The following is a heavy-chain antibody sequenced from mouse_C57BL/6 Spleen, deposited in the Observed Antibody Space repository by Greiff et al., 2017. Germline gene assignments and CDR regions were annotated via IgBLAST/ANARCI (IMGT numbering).Heavy chain of an antibody. CDR1: GYTFTSYW. D-gene: IGHD1-1*01. J-gene: IGHJ1*03. CDR2: IYPSDSET. Sequence: QVQLQQPGAELVRPWSSVKLSCKASGYTFTSYWMDWVKQRPGQGLEWIGNIYPSDSETHYNQKFKDKATLTVDKSSSTAYMQLSSLTSEDSAVYYCARGGNYYGSRKYFDVWGTGTTVTVSS. V-gene: IGHV1-61*01. CDR3: ARGGNYYGSRKYFDV.